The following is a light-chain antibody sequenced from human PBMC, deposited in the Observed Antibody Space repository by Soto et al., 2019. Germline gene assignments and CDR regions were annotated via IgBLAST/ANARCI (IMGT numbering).Light chain of an antibody. CDR2: DND. CDR1: TSNIGNND. Sequence: QSVLTQPPSVSAAPGQKVTISCSGTTSNIGNNDVSWYQQVPGTAPKLLIHDNDKRPSEIPDRFSASKSGTSATLGITGLQTGDEADYYCGTWDSSLSAGVFGAGTKVTVL. J-gene: IGLJ2*01. CDR3: GTWDSSLSAGV. V-gene: IGLV1-51*01.